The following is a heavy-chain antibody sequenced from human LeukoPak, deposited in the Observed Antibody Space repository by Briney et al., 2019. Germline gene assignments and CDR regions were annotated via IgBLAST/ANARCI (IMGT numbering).Heavy chain of an antibody. V-gene: IGHV3-30*03. CDR1: GFTFSTYG. D-gene: IGHD5-12*01. CDR3: ARLGDIRNFDY. CDR2: ISYDGSDK. J-gene: IGHJ4*02. Sequence: GRSLRLSCTASGFTFSTYGMHWVRQAPGKGLEWVAIISYDGSDKYYADSVKGRFTISRDNSKNTLYLQMNSLRAEDTAVYYCARLGDIRNFDYWGQGTLVTVSS.